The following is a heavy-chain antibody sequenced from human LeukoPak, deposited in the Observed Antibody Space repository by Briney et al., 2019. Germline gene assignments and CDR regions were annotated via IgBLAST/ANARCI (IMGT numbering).Heavy chain of an antibody. V-gene: IGHV4-4*07. CDR3: ARASTGYPYSSSHFDL. CDR2: IYTSGST. Sequence: PSETLSLTCTVSGGSISSYYWSWIRQPAGKGLEWIGRIYTSGSTNYNPSLKSRVTMSVDTSKNQFSLKLSSVTAADTAVYYCARASTGYPYSSSHFDLWGRGTLVTVSS. D-gene: IGHD6-6*01. CDR1: GGSISSYY. J-gene: IGHJ2*01.